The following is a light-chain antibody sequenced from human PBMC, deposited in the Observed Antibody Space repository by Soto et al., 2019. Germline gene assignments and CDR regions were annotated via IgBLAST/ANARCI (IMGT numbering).Light chain of an antibody. CDR2: TAS. CDR1: QTIGTS. V-gene: IGKV1-39*01. J-gene: IGKJ3*01. CDR3: QQTYNVPFS. Sequence: DIQMTQSPSSLPASVGDRVTITCRASQTIGTSINWYQQKPGKAPKLLIFTASSLQSGVPSRFSGTGSGAYFTLTVSGLQPDDYATYYCQQTYNVPFSFGPGTRVDIK.